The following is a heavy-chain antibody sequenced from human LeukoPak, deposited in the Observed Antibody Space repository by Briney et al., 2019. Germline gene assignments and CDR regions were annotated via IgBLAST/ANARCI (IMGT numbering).Heavy chain of an antibody. CDR2: IFSNDEK. CDR3: ARIRRYYYDSSGYFDY. V-gene: IGHV2-26*01. D-gene: IGHD3-22*01. CDR1: GFSLSNARMG. J-gene: IGHJ4*02. Sequence: GSGPTLVNPTETLTLTCTVSGFSLSNARMGVSWIRQPPGKALEWLAHIFSNDEKSYSTSLKSRLTISKDTSKSQVVLTMTNMDPVDTAIYYCARIRRYYYDSSGYFDYWGQGTLVTVSS.